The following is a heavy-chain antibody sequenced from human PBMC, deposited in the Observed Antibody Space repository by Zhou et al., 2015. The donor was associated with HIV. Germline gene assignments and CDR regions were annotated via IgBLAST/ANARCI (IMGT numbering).Heavy chain of an antibody. CDR3: ATDDIGGYHSFNY. J-gene: IGHJ4*02. CDR1: GYPFSSYG. D-gene: IGHD3-22*01. V-gene: IGHV1-18*04. Sequence: QVQLVQSGGEVKKPGASMKVSCKASGYPFSSYGLTWVRQVPGQGLEWMGWINADNGKTNYAQKFQGRVTLTTDRSTRTAYMELRTLRSDDAAIYYCATDDIGGYHSFNYWGQGTLVSVSS. CDR2: INADNGKT.